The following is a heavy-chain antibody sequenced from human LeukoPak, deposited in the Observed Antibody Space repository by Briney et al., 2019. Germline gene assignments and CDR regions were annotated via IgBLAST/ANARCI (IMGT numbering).Heavy chain of an antibody. J-gene: IGHJ4*02. CDR2: IIPIFGTA. D-gene: IGHD6-19*01. CDR1: GGTFSSYA. V-gene: IGHV1-69*05. Sequence: ASVKVSYKASGGTFSSYAISWVRQAPGQGLEWMGGIIPIFGTANYAQKFQGRVTITTDESTSTAYMELSSLRSEDTAVYYCARDSDSSGWATFDYWGQGTLVTVSS. CDR3: ARDSDSSGWATFDY.